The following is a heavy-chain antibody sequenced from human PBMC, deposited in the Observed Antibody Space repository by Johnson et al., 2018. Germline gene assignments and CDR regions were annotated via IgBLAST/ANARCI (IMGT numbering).Heavy chain of an antibody. J-gene: IGHJ2*01. V-gene: IGHV3-21*01. Sequence: VQLVQSGGGLVKPGGSLKLSCAASGFTFINSAMNWVRQAPGKGLEWVSSITSSSSYIYYADSVKGRFTISRDNAKNSLYLQMNNLRAEDTAVYYCARVIGAIDWYFDLWGRGTLVTVSS. D-gene: IGHD2-21*01. CDR1: GFTFINSA. CDR3: ARVIGAIDWYFDL. CDR2: ITSSSSYI.